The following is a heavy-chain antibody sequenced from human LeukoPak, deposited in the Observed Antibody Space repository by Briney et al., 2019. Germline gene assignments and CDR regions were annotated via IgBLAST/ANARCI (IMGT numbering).Heavy chain of an antibody. D-gene: IGHD3-3*01. CDR1: GYTFTSYD. V-gene: IGHV1-8*01. Sequence: GASVKVFCTASGYTFTSYDINWVRQATGQGLEWMGWMNPNSGNTGYAQKFQGRVTMTRNTSISTAYMELSSLRSEDTAVYYCARAQSNYLNYDFWSGYYDTHNWFDPWGQGTLVTVSS. CDR2: MNPNSGNT. J-gene: IGHJ5*02. CDR3: ARAQSNYLNYDFWSGYYDTHNWFDP.